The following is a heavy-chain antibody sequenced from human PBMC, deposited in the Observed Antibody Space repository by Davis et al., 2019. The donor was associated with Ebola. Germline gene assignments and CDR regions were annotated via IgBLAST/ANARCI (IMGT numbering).Heavy chain of an antibody. D-gene: IGHD1-26*01. CDR3: ARGGSGSYLLDLSAFDI. V-gene: IGHV1-69*13. CDR2: IIPIFGTA. Sequence: AASVKVSCKASGYTFTSYGISWVRQPPGQGLEWMGGIIPIFGTANYAQKFQGRVTITADESTSTAYMELSSLRSEDTAVYYCARGGSGSYLLDLSAFDIWGQGTMVTVSS. CDR1: GYTFTSYG. J-gene: IGHJ3*02.